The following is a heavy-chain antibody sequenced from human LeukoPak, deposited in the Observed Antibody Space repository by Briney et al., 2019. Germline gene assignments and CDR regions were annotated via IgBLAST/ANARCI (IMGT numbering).Heavy chain of an antibody. CDR3: ARDRRDIVVVTARISSKYYYYYGMDV. D-gene: IGHD2-21*02. CDR1: GFTFSSYA. CDR2: ISYDGSNK. V-gene: IGHV3-30-3*01. Sequence: PGRSLRLSCAASGFTFSSYAMHWVRQAPGKGLEWVAGISYDGSNKYYADSVKGRFTISRDNSKNTLYLQMNSLRAEDTAVYYCARDRRDIVVVTARISSKYYYYYGMDVWGQGTTVTVSS. J-gene: IGHJ6*02.